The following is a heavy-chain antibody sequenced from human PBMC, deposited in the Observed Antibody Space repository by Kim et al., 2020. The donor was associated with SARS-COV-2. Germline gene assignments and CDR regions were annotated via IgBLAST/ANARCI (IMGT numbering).Heavy chain of an antibody. Sequence: KFQERVTSTRDMSTSTAYMELSSLRSEDTAVYYCAASTLERNWNYGGFDYWGQGTLVTVSS. V-gene: IGHV1-58*01. CDR3: AASTLERNWNYGGFDY. D-gene: IGHD1-7*01. J-gene: IGHJ4*02.